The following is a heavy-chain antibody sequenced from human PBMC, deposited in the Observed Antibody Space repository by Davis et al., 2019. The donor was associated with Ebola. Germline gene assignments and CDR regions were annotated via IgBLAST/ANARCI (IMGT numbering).Heavy chain of an antibody. CDR3: ARLPGVDTTQRGFDY. J-gene: IGHJ4*02. Sequence: GESLKISCQGFGYTFSTYWINWVRQLPGKGLEWMGRVDPSDSYTNYSPSFEGHVTISVDRSGNTAYLQWSNLEASDTAIYYCARLPGVDTTQRGFDYWGQGSLVTVSS. D-gene: IGHD1-1*01. CDR1: GYTFSTYW. V-gene: IGHV5-10-1*01. CDR2: VDPSDSYT.